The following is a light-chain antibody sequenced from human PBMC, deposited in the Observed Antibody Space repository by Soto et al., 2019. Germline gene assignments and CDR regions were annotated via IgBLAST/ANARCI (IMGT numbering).Light chain of an antibody. CDR3: QSYNNIIGV. CDR1: SGSIASNF. Sequence: NFMLTQPHSVSESPGKTVTISCTRSSGSIASNFVQWYQQRPGSAPTTVIYEDDQRPSGVPGRFSGSIDRSSNSASLTISGLKPEDEADYYCQSYNNIIGVFGGGTKLTVL. CDR2: EDD. J-gene: IGLJ2*01. V-gene: IGLV6-57*04.